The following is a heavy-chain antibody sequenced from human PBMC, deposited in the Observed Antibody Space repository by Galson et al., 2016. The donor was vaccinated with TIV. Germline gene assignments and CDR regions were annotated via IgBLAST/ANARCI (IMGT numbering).Heavy chain of an antibody. CDR3: ARGRRVPRRKYYYYPMAL. Sequence: ETLSLTCAVYGGSLSGYYWSWIRQTPGQGLEWIGETNHRGSTNYNPSLESRVTISVDTSKSQFSLKLNSMTAADTDVYDCARGRRVPRRKYYYYPMALWGLGTTVTVSS. D-gene: IGHD3-10*01. V-gene: IGHV4-34*01. CDR1: GGSLSGYY. CDR2: TNHRGST. J-gene: IGHJ6*02.